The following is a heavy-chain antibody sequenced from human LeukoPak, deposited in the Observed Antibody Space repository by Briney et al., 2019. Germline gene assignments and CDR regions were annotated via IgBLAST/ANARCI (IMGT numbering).Heavy chain of an antibody. CDR1: GFTFSSYE. D-gene: IGHD3-9*01. J-gene: IGHJ4*02. V-gene: IGHV4-59*01. CDR3: ARVTGYMIEDYFDY. Sequence: GSLRLSCAASGFTFSSYEMNWVRQAPGKGLEWIGYIYYSGSTNYNPSLKSRVTISVDTSKNQFSLKLRSVTAADTAVYYCARVTGYMIEDYFDYWGQGTLVTVSS. CDR2: IYYSGST.